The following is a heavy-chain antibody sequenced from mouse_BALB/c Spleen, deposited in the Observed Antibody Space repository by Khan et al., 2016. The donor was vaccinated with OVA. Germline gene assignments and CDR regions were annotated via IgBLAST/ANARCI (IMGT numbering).Heavy chain of an antibody. CDR2: INPTSGYT. J-gene: IGHJ2*01. Sequence: QVQLQQSGAELAKPGASVKMSCKASGYTFTTYWMHWVKQRPGQGLEWIGYINPTSGYTDYNDKFKDRATLSADKSSSTAYMQLNSLTSEDSAVYYCTRDRIDYWGHGTTLTVSS. CDR3: TRDRIDY. V-gene: IGHV1-7*01. CDR1: GYTFTTYW.